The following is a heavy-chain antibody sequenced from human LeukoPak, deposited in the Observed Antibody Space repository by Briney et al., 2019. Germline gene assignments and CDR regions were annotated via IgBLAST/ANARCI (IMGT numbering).Heavy chain of an antibody. CDR3: ASLSVPAATSYYYYMDV. D-gene: IGHD2-2*01. Sequence: GESLKISCKGSGYSFTSYWIGWVRQMTGKGLEWMEIIYPGDSDTRYSPSFQGQVTISADKSISTAYLQWSSLKASDTAMYYCASLSVPAATSYYYYMDVWGKGTTVTVSS. CDR1: GYSFTSYW. V-gene: IGHV5-51*01. CDR2: IYPGDSDT. J-gene: IGHJ6*03.